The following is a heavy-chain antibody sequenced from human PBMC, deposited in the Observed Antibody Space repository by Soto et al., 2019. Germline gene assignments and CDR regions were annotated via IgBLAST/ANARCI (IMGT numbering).Heavy chain of an antibody. Sequence: SETLSLTCTVSGGSISSYYWSWIRQHPGKGLEWIGYIYYSGSTYYNPSLKSRVTISVDTSKNQFSLKLSSVTAADTAVYYCARWWSGSRQGFDPWGQGTPVTVSS. V-gene: IGHV4-59*06. CDR1: GGSISSYY. J-gene: IGHJ5*02. CDR3: ARWWSGSRQGFDP. D-gene: IGHD3-3*01. CDR2: IYYSGST.